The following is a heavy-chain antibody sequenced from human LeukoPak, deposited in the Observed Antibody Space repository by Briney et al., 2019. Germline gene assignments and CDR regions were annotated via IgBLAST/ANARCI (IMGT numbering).Heavy chain of an antibody. D-gene: IGHD7-27*01. Sequence: PGGSLRLSCAASGFTFNRHGMNWVRQAPGKGLEWVAVTSYDGSNNYYSESVKGRFTISRDNSKNTLSLQMNSLRADDTAVYYCAKGSGNWGWGRNYGMDVWGQGTTVTVS. CDR3: AKGSGNWGWGRNYGMDV. V-gene: IGHV3-30*18. CDR1: GFTFNRHG. CDR2: TSYDGSNN. J-gene: IGHJ6*02.